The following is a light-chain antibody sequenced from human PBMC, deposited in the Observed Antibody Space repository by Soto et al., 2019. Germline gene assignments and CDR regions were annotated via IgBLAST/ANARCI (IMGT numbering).Light chain of an antibody. J-gene: IGKJ2*01. V-gene: IGKV1-5*03. CDR2: KAS. Sequence: DIQMTQSPSTLSASVGDRVTITCRASQSISSWLAWYQQKPGKAPKLLIYKASSLESGVPSRFSGSGSGTEFTLTISSLQPDDFATYYCQQYNSYPFMYTFGKGTKLEIK. CDR3: QQYNSYPFMYT. CDR1: QSISSW.